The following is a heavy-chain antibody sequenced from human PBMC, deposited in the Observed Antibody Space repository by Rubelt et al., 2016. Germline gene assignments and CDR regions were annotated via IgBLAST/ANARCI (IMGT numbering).Heavy chain of an antibody. CDR1: GGSFSGYY. Sequence: QVQLQQWGAGLLKPSETLSLTCAVYGGSFSGYYWSWIRQPPGKGLEWIGEINYSGRTNHNPSLKNRVTISVDTSKNQFSLKLNSGTAAETAVYYCARRGGQSSGFFDFDYWGQGFLVTVSS. V-gene: IGHV4-34*01. J-gene: IGHJ4*02. D-gene: IGHD3-22*01. CDR2: INYSGRT. CDR3: ARRGGQSSGFFDFDY.